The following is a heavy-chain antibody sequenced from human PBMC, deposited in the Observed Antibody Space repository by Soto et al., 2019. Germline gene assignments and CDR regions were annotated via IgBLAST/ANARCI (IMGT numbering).Heavy chain of an antibody. CDR2: ISYDGSNK. V-gene: IGHV3-30-3*01. Sequence: QVQLVESGGGVVQPGRSLRLSCAASGFTFSSYAMHWDRQAPGKGLEWVAVISYDGSNKYYADSVKGRFTISRDNSKNTLYLQMNSLRAEDTAVYYCARVAYSSSPTYYYYYYGMDVWGQGTTVTVSS. J-gene: IGHJ6*02. CDR1: GFTFSSYA. D-gene: IGHD6-6*01. CDR3: ARVAYSSSPTYYYYYYGMDV.